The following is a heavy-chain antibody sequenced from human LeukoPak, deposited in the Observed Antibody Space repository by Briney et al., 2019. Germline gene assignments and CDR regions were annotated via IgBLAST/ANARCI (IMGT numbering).Heavy chain of an antibody. CDR3: ASGATYYYASGSYGGFDY. J-gene: IGHJ4*02. CDR2: ISYDGSNK. D-gene: IGHD3-10*01. V-gene: IGHV3-30*04. Sequence: PGGSLRLPCAASAFTFSSYAMHWVRQAPGKGLEWVAVISYDGSNKYYADSVKGRFTISRDNSKNTLYLQMNSLRAEDTAVYYCASGATYYYASGSYGGFDYWGQGTLVTVSS. CDR1: AFTFSSYA.